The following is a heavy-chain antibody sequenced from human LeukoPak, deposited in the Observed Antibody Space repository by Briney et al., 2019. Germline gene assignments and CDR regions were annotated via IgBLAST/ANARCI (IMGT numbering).Heavy chain of an antibody. CDR3: VKSGYSTLSEVDC. V-gene: IGHV3-64D*09. D-gene: IGHD5-12*01. CDR2: INSNGGST. J-gene: IGHJ4*02. Sequence: GGSLRLSCSASGFTFSSYAMHWVRQAPGKGLEFVSSINSNGGSTYHADSVKGRFTISRDNSKNTLYLQMRSLRAEDTAVYYCVKSGYSTLSEVDCWGQGTLVTVSS. CDR1: GFTFSSYA.